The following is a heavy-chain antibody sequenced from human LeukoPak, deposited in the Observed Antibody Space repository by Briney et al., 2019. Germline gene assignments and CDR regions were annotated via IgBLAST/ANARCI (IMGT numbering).Heavy chain of an antibody. CDR1: GGSISSSSYY. J-gene: IGHJ4*02. CDR3: ARDAFLTVGYYFDY. Sequence: PSETLSLTCTVSGGSISSSSYYWGWIRQPPGKGLEWIGSIYYSGSAYYNPSLKSRVTISVDTSKNQFSLKLNSVTAADTAVYYCARDAFLTVGYYFDYWGQGTLVTVSS. V-gene: IGHV4-39*07. CDR2: IYYSGSA. D-gene: IGHD1-26*01.